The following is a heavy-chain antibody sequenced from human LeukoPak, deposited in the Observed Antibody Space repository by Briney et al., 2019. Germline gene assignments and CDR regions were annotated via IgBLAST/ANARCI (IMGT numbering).Heavy chain of an antibody. Sequence: GWSLRLSCAASGFTFSSYAMHWVRQAPGKGLEWVAFIRYDENNKYYADSVKGRFTISRDNSKNTLYLQMNSLRTEDTAVYYCARGPNYDILTGWRKTYNGFDIWGQGTVVTVSS. J-gene: IGHJ3*02. CDR1: GFTFSSYA. V-gene: IGHV3-30*02. D-gene: IGHD3-9*01. CDR2: IRYDENNK. CDR3: ARGPNYDILTGWRKTYNGFDI.